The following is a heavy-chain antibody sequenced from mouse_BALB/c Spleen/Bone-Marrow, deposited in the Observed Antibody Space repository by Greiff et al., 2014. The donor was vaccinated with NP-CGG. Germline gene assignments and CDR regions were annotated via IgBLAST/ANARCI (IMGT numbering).Heavy chain of an antibody. CDR1: GYTFTDYV. D-gene: IGHD1-1*02. J-gene: IGHJ2*01. CDR3: VTDPDYGGQYYFDY. V-gene: IGHV1-77*01. CDR2: IYPGSGST. Sequence: VKLQESGPELVKPGASVKMSCKASGYTFTDYVISWVKQRTGQGLEWIGEIYPGSGSTYYNEKFKGKATLTADKSSNTVYMQLISLTTEDSAVFFCVTDPDYGGQYYFDYWGQGTTLTVSS.